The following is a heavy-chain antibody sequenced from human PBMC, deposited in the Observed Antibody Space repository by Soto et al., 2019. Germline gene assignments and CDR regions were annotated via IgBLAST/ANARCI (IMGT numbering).Heavy chain of an antibody. CDR3: AGGVVHGDYPNLFDP. CDR1: GYTFTSYD. V-gene: IGHV1-8*01. CDR2: MNPNSGNT. Sequence: QVQLVQSGAEVKKPGASVKVSCKASGYTFTSYDINWVRQATGQGLEWMGWMNPNSGNTGYAQKGQGIVTMTRHTSISTAHMELSSLRSEDTAVFYRAGGVVHGDYPNLFDPLGQGTLVTVAS. D-gene: IGHD4-17*01. J-gene: IGHJ5*02.